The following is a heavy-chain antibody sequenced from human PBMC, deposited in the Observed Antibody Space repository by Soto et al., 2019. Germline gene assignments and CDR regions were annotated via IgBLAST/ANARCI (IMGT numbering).Heavy chain of an antibody. D-gene: IGHD3-22*01. V-gene: IGHV4-61*01. Sequence: SETLSLTCTVSGGSVSSGSYYWSWIRQPPGKGLEWIGYIYYSGSTNYNPSLKSRVTISVDTSKNQFSLKLSSVTAADTAVYYCARAPPYYYDSGGFLGPFDPWGQGTLVTVSS. CDR3: ARAPPYYYDSGGFLGPFDP. J-gene: IGHJ5*02. CDR2: IYYSGST. CDR1: GGSVSSGSYY.